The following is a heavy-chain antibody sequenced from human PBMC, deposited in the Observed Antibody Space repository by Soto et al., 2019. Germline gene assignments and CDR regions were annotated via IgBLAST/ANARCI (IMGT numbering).Heavy chain of an antibody. Sequence: QVQLMQSGPEVKKPGASMRVSCKTSGYSFTNFGISWVRQAPGQGLEWMGWITTFNGNTNYAQRFQGRMTVTSETSPSTVYMELTSLTSDDTAVYYCVRDRYAYFDPPASDYWGQGTLVTVSS. V-gene: IGHV1-18*01. J-gene: IGHJ4*02. D-gene: IGHD3-9*01. CDR3: VRDRYAYFDPPASDY. CDR2: ITTFNGNT. CDR1: GYSFTNFG.